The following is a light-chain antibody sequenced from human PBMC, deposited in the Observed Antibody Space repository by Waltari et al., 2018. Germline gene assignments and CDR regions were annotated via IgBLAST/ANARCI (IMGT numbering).Light chain of an antibody. V-gene: IGKV3-20*01. CDR1: QSVSSSY. CDR2: GAS. Sequence: EIVLTQSPGTLSLSPGERATLSSRASQSVSSSYLAGYQQKPGQAPRLLIYGASSRATGIPDRFSGSGSGTDFTLTVSRLEPEDFAVYYCQQDGSSPPELTFGGGTKVEIK. CDR3: QQDGSSPPELT. J-gene: IGKJ4*01.